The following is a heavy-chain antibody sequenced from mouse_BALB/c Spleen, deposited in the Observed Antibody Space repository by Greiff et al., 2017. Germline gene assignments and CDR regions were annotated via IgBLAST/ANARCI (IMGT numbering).Heavy chain of an antibody. D-gene: IGHD2-4*01. J-gene: IGHJ2*01. V-gene: IGHV14-3*02. CDR3: ATYYDYDGFDY. CDR1: GFNIKDTY. CDR2: IDPANGNT. Sequence: VHVKQSGAELVKPGASVKLSCTASGFNIKDTYMHWVKQRPEQGLEWIGRIDPANGNTKYDPKFQGKATITADTSSNTAYLQLSSLTSEDTAVYYCATYYDYDGFDYWGQGTTLTVSS.